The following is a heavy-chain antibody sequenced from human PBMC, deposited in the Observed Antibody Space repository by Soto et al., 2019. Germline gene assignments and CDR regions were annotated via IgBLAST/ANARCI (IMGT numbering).Heavy chain of an antibody. V-gene: IGHV1-69*02. CDR2: IIPILGIA. CDR1: GGTFSSYT. CDR3: ARKYGSNWFDP. D-gene: IGHD4-17*01. J-gene: IGHJ5*02. Sequence: QVQLVQSGAEVKKPGSSVKVSCKASGGTFSSYTISWVRQAPGQGLEWMGRIIPILGIANYAQKFQGRVTITADKSTSTAYMELSSPRSEDTAVYYCARKYGSNWFDPWGQGTLVTVSS.